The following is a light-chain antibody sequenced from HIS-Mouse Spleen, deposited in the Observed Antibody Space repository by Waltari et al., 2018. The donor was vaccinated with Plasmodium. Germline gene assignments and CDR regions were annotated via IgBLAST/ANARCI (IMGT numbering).Light chain of an antibody. Sequence: SYELTQPPSVSVSPGQTARITCSGDAFPKQYAYWYQQKAGQAPVLVIYEDSKRPSGIPERFSGSSSGTMATLTISGAQVEDEADYYCYSADSSGTHRVFGGGTKLTVL. J-gene: IGLJ2*01. CDR2: EDS. CDR1: AFPKQY. V-gene: IGLV3-10*01. CDR3: YSADSSGTHRV.